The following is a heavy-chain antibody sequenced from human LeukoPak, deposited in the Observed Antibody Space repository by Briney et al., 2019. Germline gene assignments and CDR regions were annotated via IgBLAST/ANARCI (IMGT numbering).Heavy chain of an antibody. CDR3: ARDRGVTVPGRRLDY. CDR1: GGSISNYY. Sequence: SETLSLTCTVSGGSISNYYWSWIRQPVGKELEWIGHISTSGSTNYNPSLKSRVTISIDNSNNQFSLKMTSATAADTAVYFCARDRGVTVPGRRLDYWGQGTLVTVSS. V-gene: IGHV4-4*07. CDR2: ISTSGST. D-gene: IGHD6-19*01. J-gene: IGHJ4*02.